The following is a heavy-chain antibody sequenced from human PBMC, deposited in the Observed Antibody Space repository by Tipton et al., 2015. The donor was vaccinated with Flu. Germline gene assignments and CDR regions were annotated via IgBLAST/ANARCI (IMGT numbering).Heavy chain of an antibody. J-gene: IGHJ4*02. Sequence: GLVKPPETLSLTCTVSGYSISSGYYWGWIRQPPGKGLEWIGSIDHSGTTYYNPSLKSRVTISVDTSKNQFSLKLSSVTAADTAVFYCASHSYGRGRAGHWGQGTLVTVSS. D-gene: IGHD4-17*01. CDR2: IDHSGTT. CDR1: GYSISSGYY. V-gene: IGHV4-38-2*02. CDR3: ASHSYGRGRAGH.